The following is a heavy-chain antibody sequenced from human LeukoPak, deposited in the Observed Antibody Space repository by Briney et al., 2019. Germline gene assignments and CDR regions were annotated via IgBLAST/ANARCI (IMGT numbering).Heavy chain of an antibody. CDR2: IIPIFGTA. CDR1: GGTFSSYA. D-gene: IGHD2-21*02. V-gene: IGHV1-69*05. CDR3: ARDADAYCGGDCYSYFDY. Sequence: ASVKVSCKASGGTFSSYAISWVRQAPGQRLEWMGGIIPIFGTANYAQKFQGRVTITTDESTSTAYMELSSLRSEDTAVYYCARDADAYCGGDCYSYFDYWGQGTLVTVSS. J-gene: IGHJ4*02.